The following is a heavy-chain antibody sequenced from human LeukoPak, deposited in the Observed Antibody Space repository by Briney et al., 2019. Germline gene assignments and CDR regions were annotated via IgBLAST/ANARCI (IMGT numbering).Heavy chain of an antibody. CDR3: ASAYYYYGMDV. CDR1: GGSISSYY. CDR2: IYYSGST. Sequence: SETLSLTCTVPGGSISSYYWSWIRQPPGKGLEWIGYIYYSGSTNYNPSLKSRVTISVDTSKNQFSLKLSSVTAADTAVYYCASAYYYYGMDVWGQGTTVTVSS. J-gene: IGHJ6*02. V-gene: IGHV4-59*01.